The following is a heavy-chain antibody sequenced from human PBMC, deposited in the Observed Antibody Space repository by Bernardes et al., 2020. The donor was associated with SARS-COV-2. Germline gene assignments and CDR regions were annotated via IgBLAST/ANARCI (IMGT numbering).Heavy chain of an antibody. CDR2: IYYSGST. J-gene: IGHJ4*02. V-gene: IGHV4-39*07. CDR1: GGSISSSSYY. CDR3: ARVGSGWYPKDY. Sequence: SETLSLTCTVSGGSISSSSYYWGWIRQPPGKGLEWIGSIYYSGSTYYNPSLKSRVTISVDTSKNQFSLKLSSVTAADTAVYYCARVGSGWYPKDYWGQGTLVTVSS. D-gene: IGHD6-19*01.